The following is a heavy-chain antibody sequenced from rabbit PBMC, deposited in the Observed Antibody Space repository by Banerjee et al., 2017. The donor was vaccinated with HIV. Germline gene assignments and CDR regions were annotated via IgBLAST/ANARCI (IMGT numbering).Heavy chain of an antibody. D-gene: IGHD1-1*01. CDR3: ARERAYASSSGYYYYFNL. V-gene: IGHV1S40*01. CDR1: GFSFSSSYY. Sequence: QSLEESGGDLVKPGASLTLTCTASGFSFSSSYYMCWVRQAPGKGLEWIACIYAGSSGSTYYASWAKGRFAISKTSPTTVTLQMTSLTAADTATYFCARERAYASSSGYYYYFNLWGQGTLVTVS. J-gene: IGHJ4*01. CDR2: IYAGSSGST.